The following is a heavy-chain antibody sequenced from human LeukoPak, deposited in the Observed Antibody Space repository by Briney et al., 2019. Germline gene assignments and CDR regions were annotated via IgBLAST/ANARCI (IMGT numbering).Heavy chain of an antibody. CDR2: ITGVGVST. CDR3: AKYRRIVAPCMDV. CDR1: GFTFSSYA. V-gene: IGHV3-23*01. D-gene: IGHD2-2*01. J-gene: IGHJ6*02. Sequence: GGSLRLSCAASGFTFSSYAMSWVRQAPGKGLEWVSSITGVGVSTYYAESVKGRFTIARDNSKNTLYLQMNSLRAEDTAVYYCAKYRRIVAPCMDVWGQGTTVTVSS.